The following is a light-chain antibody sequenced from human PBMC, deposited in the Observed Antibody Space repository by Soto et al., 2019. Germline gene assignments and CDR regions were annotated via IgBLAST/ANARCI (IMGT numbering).Light chain of an antibody. V-gene: IGLV2-14*01. CDR1: SSDVGGYKF. Sequence: QSALTQAACVSGSPGQSITISCTGTSSDVGGYKFVSWYQQHPGKAPKLMIYEVSNRPSGVSSRFSGSKSGNTASLTISGLQAEDEADYYCGSYTGSIYVFGPGTKVTVL. CDR3: GSYTGSIYV. CDR2: EVS. J-gene: IGLJ1*01.